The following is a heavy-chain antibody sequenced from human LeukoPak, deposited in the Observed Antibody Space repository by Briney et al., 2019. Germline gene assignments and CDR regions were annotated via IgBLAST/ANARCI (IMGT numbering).Heavy chain of an antibody. J-gene: IGHJ4*02. CDR2: ISGSGSST. Sequence: PGGSLRLSCAASGFTFSNYAMNWVRQAPGKGLEWVSGISGSGSSTYYADSVKGRSTISRDNSKNTLYLQMNSLRAEDTAVYYCAKGTYDSRGHFDYWGQGTLVSVSS. CDR1: GFTFSNYA. V-gene: IGHV3-23*01. D-gene: IGHD3-22*01. CDR3: AKGTYDSRGHFDY.